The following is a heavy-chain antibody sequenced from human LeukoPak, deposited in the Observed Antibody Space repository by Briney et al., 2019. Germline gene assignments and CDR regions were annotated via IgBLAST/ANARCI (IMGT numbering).Heavy chain of an antibody. CDR1: GFIFSDHY. D-gene: IGHD3-10*01. Sequence: GGSLRLSCAASGFIFSDHYMSWVRQAPGKGLEWVSYISSSGNTIYYEDSVKGRFTISSDNARDNAKNSLYLQMNSLRAEDTAVYFCARVGYFGSGNYNSFDIWSRGTMVTVSS. CDR2: ISSSGNTI. V-gene: IGHV3-11*01. J-gene: IGHJ3*02. CDR3: ARVGYFGSGNYNSFDI.